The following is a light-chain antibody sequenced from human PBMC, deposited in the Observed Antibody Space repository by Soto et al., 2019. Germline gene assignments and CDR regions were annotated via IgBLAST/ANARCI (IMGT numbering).Light chain of an antibody. J-gene: IGKJ1*01. CDR2: GAS. CDR1: QSVSSN. V-gene: IGKV3-15*01. CDR3: QRYNNWPRT. Sequence: EIVMTQSPATLSVSPGERATLSCRASQSVSSNLAWYQQKPGQAPRLLIYGASTRATGIPARFSGSGSGTEFTRTISSLQFEDFAVYYCQRYNNWPRTFGQGTKVEIK.